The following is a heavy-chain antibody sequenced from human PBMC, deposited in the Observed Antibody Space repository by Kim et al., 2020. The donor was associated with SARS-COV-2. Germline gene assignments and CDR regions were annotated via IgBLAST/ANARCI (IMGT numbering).Heavy chain of an antibody. CDR1: GFTFSSYA. Sequence: GGSLRLSCAASGFTFSSYAMHWVRQAPGKGLEWVAVISYDGSNKNYADSVKGRFIIPRDNSKNALDLQMNSLRAEDTAVYYCARGIASYSSGWHNYYYGMGVWGQETTVTVSS. D-gene: IGHD6-19*01. CDR3: ARGIASYSSGWHNYYYGMGV. CDR2: ISYDGSNK. J-gene: IGHJ6*02. V-gene: IGHV3-30-3*01.